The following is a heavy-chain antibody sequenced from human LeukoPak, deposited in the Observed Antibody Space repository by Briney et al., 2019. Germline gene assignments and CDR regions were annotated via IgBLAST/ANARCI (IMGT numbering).Heavy chain of an antibody. V-gene: IGHV3-21*01. Sequence: PGGSLRLSCAASGFTFSSYSMNWVRQAPGKGLEWVSSISSSSSYIYYADSVKGRFTISRDNAKNSLYLQMNSLRAEDTAVYYCARWAKTYGDYLRTFDYWGQGTLLTVSS. J-gene: IGHJ4*02. D-gene: IGHD4-17*01. CDR2: ISSSSSYI. CDR1: GFTFSSYS. CDR3: ARWAKTYGDYLRTFDY.